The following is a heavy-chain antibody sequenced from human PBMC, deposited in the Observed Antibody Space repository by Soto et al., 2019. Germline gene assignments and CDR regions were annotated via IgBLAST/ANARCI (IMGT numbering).Heavy chain of an antibody. CDR3: ALVVTGADAWVGP. V-gene: IGHV1-18*01. CDR1: GYTFSNYG. Sequence: QVQLVQSGGEVKRPGASVKVSCKTSGYTFSNYGITWVRQAPGQPLEWLGWISLYSDGANYAQKFQGRISMTTDTATTTAYMELRILRSDDTAFYGCALVVTGADAWVGPWGQGTLVTVSS. CDR2: ISLYSDGA. D-gene: IGHD2-2*01. J-gene: IGHJ5*02.